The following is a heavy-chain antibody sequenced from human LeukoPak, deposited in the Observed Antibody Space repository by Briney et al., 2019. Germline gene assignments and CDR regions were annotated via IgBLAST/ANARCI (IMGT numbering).Heavy chain of an antibody. CDR2: IYSDGSA. CDR3: ARLSSSWYLD. CDR1: GFPVSNHY. J-gene: IGHJ4*02. V-gene: IGHV3-53*01. Sequence: GSLGPPLAASGFPVSNHYLSWVRPAPGKGPEWDSVIYSDGSAYYADSVKGRFTISRDNTKNTLYLQMNSLRAEDTAVYYCARLSSSWYLDWGQGTLVTVSS. D-gene: IGHD6-13*01.